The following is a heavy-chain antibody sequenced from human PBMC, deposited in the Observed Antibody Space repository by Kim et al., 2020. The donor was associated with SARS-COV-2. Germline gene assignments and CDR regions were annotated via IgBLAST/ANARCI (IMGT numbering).Heavy chain of an antibody. J-gene: IGHJ4*02. V-gene: IGHV3-7*01. CDR2: IKQDGSEK. Sequence: GGSLRLSCAASGFTFSNYWMNWVRQAPGKGLEWVANIKQDGSEKNYVDSVKGRFTISRDNAKNSLYLQMNSLKAEDTAVDYCASWPGWGQGTLVIVSS. CDR1: GFTFSNYW. CDR3: ASWPG.